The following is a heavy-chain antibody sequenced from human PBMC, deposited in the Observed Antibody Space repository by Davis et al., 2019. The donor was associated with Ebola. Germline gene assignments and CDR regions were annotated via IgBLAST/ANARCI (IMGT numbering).Heavy chain of an antibody. J-gene: IGHJ4*02. CDR3: TKDFDYEKAY. CDR1: GFTFSSYW. D-gene: IGHD3-9*01. Sequence: GESLKISCAASGFTFSSYWMHWVRQAPGKGLVWVSRINSDGSSTSYADSVKGRFTISRDNAKNTLYLQMNSLRAEDTAVYYCTKDFDYEKAYWGQGSLVTVSS. CDR2: INSDGSST. V-gene: IGHV3-74*01.